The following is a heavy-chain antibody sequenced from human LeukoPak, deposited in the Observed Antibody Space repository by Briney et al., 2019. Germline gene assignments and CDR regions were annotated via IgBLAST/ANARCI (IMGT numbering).Heavy chain of an antibody. CDR1: GYSISSGYY. V-gene: IGHV4-38-2*02. D-gene: IGHD3-10*01. J-gene: IGHJ4*02. CDR2: ICHSGST. Sequence: SETLSLTCTVSGYSISSGYYWGWIRQPPGKGLEWIGSICHSGSTYYNPSLKSRVTISVDTSKNQFSLKLSSVTAADTAVYYCARTRYYYNSRSYGAPYYFDYWGQGTLVTVSS. CDR3: ARTRYYYNSRSYGAPYYFDY.